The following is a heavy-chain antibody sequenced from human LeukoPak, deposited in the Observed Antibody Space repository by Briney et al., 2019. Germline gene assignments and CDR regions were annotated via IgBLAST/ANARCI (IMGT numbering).Heavy chain of an antibody. J-gene: IGHJ4*02. V-gene: IGHV4-34*01. D-gene: IGHD6-19*01. Sequence: GSLRLSCAASGFTFSSYAMSWIRQPPGKGLEWIGEINHSGSTNYNPSLKSRVTISVDTSKNQFSLKLSSVTAADTAVYYCAREKQWLVEGFDYWGQGTLVTVSS. CDR3: AREKQWLVEGFDY. CDR2: INHSGST. CDR1: GFTFSSYA.